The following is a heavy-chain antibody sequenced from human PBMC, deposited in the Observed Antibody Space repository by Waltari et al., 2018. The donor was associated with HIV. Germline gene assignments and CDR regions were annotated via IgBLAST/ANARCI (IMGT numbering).Heavy chain of an antibody. Sequence: QVQLVQSGSELKKPGASVKVSCKASGYTFTSYAMNWVRQAPGQGLEWMGWINTNTGNPTYAQGFTGRFVFSLDTSVSTAYLQISSLKAEDTAVYYCAREDTFTIVGVVISREIAAAGGVDYWGQGTLVTVSS. D-gene: IGHD3-3*01. CDR1: GYTFTSYA. J-gene: IGHJ4*02. CDR2: INTNTGNP. CDR3: AREDTFTIVGVVISREIAAAGGVDY. V-gene: IGHV7-4-1*02.